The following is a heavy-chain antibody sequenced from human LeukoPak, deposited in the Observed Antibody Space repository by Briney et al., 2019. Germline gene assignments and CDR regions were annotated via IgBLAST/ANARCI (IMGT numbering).Heavy chain of an antibody. J-gene: IGHJ4*02. Sequence: ASVKVSCKASGYTFTGYYMHWVRQAPGQGLEWMGWINPNSGGTNHAQKFQGRVTMTRDTSISTAYMELSRLRSDDTAVYYCARGGDSSGWFYFDYWGQGTLVTVSS. CDR3: ARGGDSSGWFYFDY. V-gene: IGHV1-2*02. CDR2: INPNSGGT. D-gene: IGHD6-19*01. CDR1: GYTFTGYY.